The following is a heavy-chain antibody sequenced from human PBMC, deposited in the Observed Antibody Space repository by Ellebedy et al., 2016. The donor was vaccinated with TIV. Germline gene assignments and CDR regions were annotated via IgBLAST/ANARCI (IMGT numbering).Heavy chain of an antibody. CDR3: ARIDDTKAPEAMIRTLANAFDI. CDR1: GFTFSSYS. J-gene: IGHJ3*02. V-gene: IGHV3-21*01. Sequence: GESLKISXAASGFTFSSYSMNWVRQAPGKGLEWVSSISSSSSYIYYADSVKGRFTISRDNAKNSLYLQMNSLRAEDTAVYYCARIDDTKAPEAMIRTLANAFDIWGQGTMVTVSS. CDR2: ISSSSSYI. D-gene: IGHD5-18*01.